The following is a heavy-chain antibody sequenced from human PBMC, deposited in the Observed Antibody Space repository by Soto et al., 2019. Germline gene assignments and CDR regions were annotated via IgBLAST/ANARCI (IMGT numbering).Heavy chain of an antibody. D-gene: IGHD3-22*01. V-gene: IGHV4-31*02. Sequence: SETLSLTCTVSGGSISSGGYYWSWIRQHPGKGLEWIGYIYYSGSTYYNPSLKSRVTISVDTSKNQFSLKLSSVTAADTAVYYCAREKGSGDYYDSSGYYPYYFDYWGQGTLVTVSS. CDR1: GGSISSGGYY. J-gene: IGHJ4*02. CDR2: IYYSGST. CDR3: AREKGSGDYYDSSGYYPYYFDY.